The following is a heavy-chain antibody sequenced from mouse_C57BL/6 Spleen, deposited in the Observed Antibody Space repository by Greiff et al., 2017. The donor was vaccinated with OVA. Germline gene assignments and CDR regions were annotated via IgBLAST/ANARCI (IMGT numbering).Heavy chain of an antibody. Sequence: QVQLQQPGAELVKPGASVKLSCKAYGYTFTSYWMHWVKQRPGRGLEWIGRIDPNSGGTKYNEKFKSKATLTVDKPSSTAYMQLSSLTSEDSAVYYCASDYGSSFDWYFDVWGTGTTVTVSS. V-gene: IGHV1-72*01. J-gene: IGHJ1*03. CDR1: GYTFTSYW. D-gene: IGHD1-1*01. CDR3: ASDYGSSFDWYFDV. CDR2: IDPNSGGT.